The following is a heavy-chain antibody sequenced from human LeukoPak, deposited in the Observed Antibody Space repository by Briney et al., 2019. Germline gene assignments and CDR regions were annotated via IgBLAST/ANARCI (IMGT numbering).Heavy chain of an antibody. Sequence: ASVKVSCKASGYTFTGCCMHWVRQAPGQGLEWMGWINPNSGGTNYAQKFQGRVTMTRDTSISTAYMELSRLRSDDTAVYYCARDRDFWSGDHFDYWGQGTLVTVSS. CDR1: GYTFTGCC. J-gene: IGHJ4*02. CDR2: INPNSGGT. D-gene: IGHD3-3*01. V-gene: IGHV1-2*02. CDR3: ARDRDFWSGDHFDY.